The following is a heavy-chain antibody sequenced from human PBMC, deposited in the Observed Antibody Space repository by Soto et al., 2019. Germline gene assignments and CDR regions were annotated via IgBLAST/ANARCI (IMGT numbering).Heavy chain of an antibody. D-gene: IGHD6-13*01. Sequence: EVQLLESGGGLVQPGGSLRLSCAASGFTFNNYAMSWVRQAPGKGLEWVSAISGSGVNTYYADSVKGRFTVSRDNSKNTLYLQMNSLRDEDTAVYYCATHSGNWFYNNWGQGTLVTVSS. J-gene: IGHJ4*02. CDR1: GFTFNNYA. CDR3: ATHSGNWFYNN. V-gene: IGHV3-23*01. CDR2: ISGSGVNT.